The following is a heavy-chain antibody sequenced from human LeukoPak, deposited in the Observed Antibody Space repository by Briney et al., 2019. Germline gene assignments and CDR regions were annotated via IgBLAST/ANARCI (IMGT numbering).Heavy chain of an antibody. D-gene: IGHD3-22*01. CDR1: GFTFSSYG. V-gene: IGHV3-30*03. J-gene: IGHJ4*02. Sequence: GVSLRLSCAASGFTFSSYGMHWVRQAPGKGLEWVAVISYDGSNKYYADSVKGRFTISRDNSKNTLYLQMNSLRAEDTAVYYCAAGNYDTFHHYWGQGTLVTVSS. CDR2: ISYDGSNK. CDR3: AAGNYDTFHHY.